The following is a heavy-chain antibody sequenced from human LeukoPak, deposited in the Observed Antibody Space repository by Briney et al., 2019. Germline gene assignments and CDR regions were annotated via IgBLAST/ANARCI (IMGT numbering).Heavy chain of an antibody. Sequence: PGGTLRLSCGASGFTFSSQGMAWGRQAPGKGLELVSAISGSGGSTYYADSVKGRFTISRDNAKNTPYLQTHSLRAEDTAVYSSPRGADSRYSSDNWGPGTLVSVSS. CDR2: ISGSGGST. CDR1: GFTFSSQG. J-gene: IGHJ4*02. V-gene: IGHV3-23*01. D-gene: IGHD6-13*01. CDR3: PRGADSRYSSDN.